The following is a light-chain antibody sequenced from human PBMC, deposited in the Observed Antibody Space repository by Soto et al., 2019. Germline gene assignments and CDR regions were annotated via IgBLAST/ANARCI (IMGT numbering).Light chain of an antibody. CDR3: SSCTSSNTLI. Sequence: QSALTQPASVSGSPGQSITISCTGTSGDVGGYNYVSWYQQHPGKVPKLVIFDDSNRPSGVSNRFSGSKSGNTASLTISGLQAEDEADYYCSSCTSSNTLIFGGGTKLTV. J-gene: IGLJ2*01. V-gene: IGLV2-14*01. CDR2: DDS. CDR1: SGDVGGYNY.